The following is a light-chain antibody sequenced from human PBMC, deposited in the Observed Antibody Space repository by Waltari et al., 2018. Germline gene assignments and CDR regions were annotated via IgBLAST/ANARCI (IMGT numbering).Light chain of an antibody. CDR3: SSYTSSSTVV. CDR2: DVT. CDR1: SSDVGGYNY. V-gene: IGLV2-14*01. Sequence: QSALTQPASVSGSPGQSITIPCTGTSSDVGGYNYVPWYQQHPGKAPKLVIYDVTKRPSGVSNRFSGSKSGNTASLTISGLQADDEADYYCSSYTSSSTVVFGGGTKLTVL. J-gene: IGLJ2*01.